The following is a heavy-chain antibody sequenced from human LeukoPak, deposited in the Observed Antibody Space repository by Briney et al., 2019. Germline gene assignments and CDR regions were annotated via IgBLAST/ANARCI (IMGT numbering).Heavy chain of an antibody. V-gene: IGHV1-46*01. Sequence: GASVKVSCKASGYTFTSYYMHWVRQAPGQGLEWMGIINPSGGSTSYAQRFQGRVTMTRDTSTSTVYMELSSLRSEDTAVYYCARDGYRVVVVAATLNYYMDVWGKGTTVTVSS. CDR1: GYTFTSYY. J-gene: IGHJ6*03. CDR3: ARDGYRVVVVAATLNYYMDV. D-gene: IGHD2-15*01. CDR2: INPSGGST.